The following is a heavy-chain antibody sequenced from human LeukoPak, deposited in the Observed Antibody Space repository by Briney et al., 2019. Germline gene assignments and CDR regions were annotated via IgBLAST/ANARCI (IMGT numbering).Heavy chain of an antibody. CDR2: INPRSGDT. V-gene: IGHV1-2*02. CDR3: VPSASASYFDY. CDR1: GYSFINYY. J-gene: IGHJ4*02. D-gene: IGHD3-10*01. Sequence: GASVKVSCKTSGYSFINYYMHWVRQAPGQGPEWVGRINPRSGDTNYAQKFQGRVTMTRDTSISTAYMELNRLRSDDTAVYFCVPSASASYFDYWGQGTLVTVSS.